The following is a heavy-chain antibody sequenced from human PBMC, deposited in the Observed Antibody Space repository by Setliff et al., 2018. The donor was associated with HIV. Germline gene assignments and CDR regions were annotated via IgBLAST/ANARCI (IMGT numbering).Heavy chain of an antibody. D-gene: IGHD6-25*01. V-gene: IGHV4-61*09. J-gene: IGHJ4*02. CDR1: GVSISSGSYY. CDR2: IYTSGST. CDR3: ARKNRGAPAPFDY. Sequence: PSETLSLTCTVSGVSISSGSYYWSWIRQPAGKGLEWIGHIYTSGSTNYNPSLKSRVTISVDTSKNQFSLKLSSVTAADTAVYYCARKNRGAPAPFDYWGQGTLVTVS.